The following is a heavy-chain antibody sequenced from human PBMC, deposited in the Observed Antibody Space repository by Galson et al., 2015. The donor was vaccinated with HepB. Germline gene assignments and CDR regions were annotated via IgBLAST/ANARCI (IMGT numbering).Heavy chain of an antibody. V-gene: IGHV1-69*02. Sequence: SVKVSCKASGGTFSSYTISWVRQAPGQGLEWIGRIIPILGIANYAQKFQGRVTITADKSTSTAYMELSSLRSEDTAVYYCARCSVGRNSGYDFISYYYYGMDVWGQGTTVTVSS. D-gene: IGHD5-12*01. CDR2: IIPILGIA. CDR3: ARCSVGRNSGYDFISYYYYGMDV. J-gene: IGHJ6*02. CDR1: GGTFSSYT.